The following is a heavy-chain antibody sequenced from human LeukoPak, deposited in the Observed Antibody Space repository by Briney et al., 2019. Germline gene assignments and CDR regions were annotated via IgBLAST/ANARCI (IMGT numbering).Heavy chain of an antibody. D-gene: IGHD5-18*01. CDR1: GGSISGYY. Sequence: PSETLSLTCTVSGGSISGYYWSWIRQPPGKGLEWIAYIYSSGITSYNPSLKSRVTISIDTSKNHFSLRLSSVTAADTAVYYCARVGGYSYRVDYWGQGTLVTVSS. CDR3: ARVGGYSYRVDY. J-gene: IGHJ4*02. CDR2: IYSSGIT. V-gene: IGHV4-59*01.